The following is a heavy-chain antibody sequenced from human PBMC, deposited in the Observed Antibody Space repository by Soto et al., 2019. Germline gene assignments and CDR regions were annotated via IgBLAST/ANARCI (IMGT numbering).Heavy chain of an antibody. CDR3: ARARLRDWTFDP. J-gene: IGHJ5*02. CDR1: GFTFSSYS. D-gene: IGHD3-10*01. CDR2: ISSSSSYI. Sequence: EVQLVESGGGLVKPGGSLRLSCAASGFTFSSYSMNWVRQAPGKGLEWVSSISSSSSYIYYADSVKGRFTISRDNAKNSLYLRMNSLRAEDTAVYYCARARLRDWTFDPWGQGTLVTVSS. V-gene: IGHV3-21*01.